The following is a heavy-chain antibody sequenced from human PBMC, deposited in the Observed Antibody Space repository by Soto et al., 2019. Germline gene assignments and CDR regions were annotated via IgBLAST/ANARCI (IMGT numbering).Heavy chain of an antibody. D-gene: IGHD6-13*01. CDR2: IKQDGSEK. Sequence: PVGSLRLSCIGSGFMFSNHWMSWVRQAPGKGLEWVANIKQDGSEKYYVDPVKGRFTISRDNAKNSLYLQMNSLRADDTAVYYCTTLSSTWPTGGDYCGQRTLVTVSS. V-gene: IGHV3-7*03. J-gene: IGHJ4*02. CDR1: GFMFSNHW. CDR3: TTLSSTWPTGGDY.